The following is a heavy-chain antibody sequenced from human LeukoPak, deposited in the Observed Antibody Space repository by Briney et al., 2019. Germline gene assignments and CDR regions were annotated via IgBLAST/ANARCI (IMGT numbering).Heavy chain of an antibody. Sequence: GSPKVSCKASRYTLTVDYKRWVRETPGEGLWCMGWIIPHIGDTNSAQTFKGKVTMTRDTSTSTAYLELSRRRSREPPGNYWAKDMRSRGYSGYDCIDYWGQGTLVTVSS. CDR2: IIPHIGDT. J-gene: IGHJ4*02. D-gene: IGHD5-12*01. CDR1: RYTLTVDY. CDR3: AKDMRSRGYSGYDCIDY. V-gene: IGHV1-2*02.